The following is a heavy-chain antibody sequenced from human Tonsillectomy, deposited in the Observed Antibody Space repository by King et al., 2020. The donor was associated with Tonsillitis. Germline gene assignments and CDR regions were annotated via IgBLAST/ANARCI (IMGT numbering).Heavy chain of an antibody. CDR2: IHYSGST. Sequence: LQLQESGPGLVKPSQTLSLTCTVSGGSISSGDYNWSWIRQHPGKGLEWIGYIHYSGSTHYNPSLKSRVTISVDTSKNQFSLKLSSVTAADTAVYYCARDVYDYGGNSYYYYYMDVWGKGTTVTVSS. J-gene: IGHJ6*03. V-gene: IGHV4-31*03. CDR1: GGSISSGDYN. D-gene: IGHD4-23*01. CDR3: ARDVYDYGGNSYYYYYMDV.